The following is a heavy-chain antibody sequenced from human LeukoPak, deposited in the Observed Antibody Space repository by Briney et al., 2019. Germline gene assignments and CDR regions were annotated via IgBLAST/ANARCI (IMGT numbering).Heavy chain of an antibody. J-gene: IGHJ3*02. V-gene: IGHV3-15*01. CDR1: GFTFSNAW. CDR3: TTDPIVVVPAARGDAFDI. D-gene: IGHD2-2*01. Sequence: GGSLRLSCAASGFTFSNAWMSWVRQAPGKGLEWVGRIKSKTDGGTTDYAAPVKGRFTISRDDSKNTLYLQMISLKTEDTAVYYCTTDPIVVVPAARGDAFDIWGQGTMVTVSS. CDR2: IKSKTDGGTT.